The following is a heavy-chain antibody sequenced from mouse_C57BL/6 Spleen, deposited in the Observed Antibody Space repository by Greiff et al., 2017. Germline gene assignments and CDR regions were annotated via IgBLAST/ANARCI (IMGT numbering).Heavy chain of an antibody. Sequence: DVKLQESGGGLVQPGGSMKLSCVASGFTFSNYWMNWVRQSPEKGLEWVAQIRLKSDNYATHYAESVKGRFTISRDDSKSSVYLQMNNLRAEDTGIYYCTDPDLLLRQYAMDYWGQGTSVTVSS. CDR2: IRLKSDNYAT. D-gene: IGHD1-1*01. V-gene: IGHV6-3*01. J-gene: IGHJ4*01. CDR1: GFTFSNYW. CDR3: TDPDLLLRQYAMDY.